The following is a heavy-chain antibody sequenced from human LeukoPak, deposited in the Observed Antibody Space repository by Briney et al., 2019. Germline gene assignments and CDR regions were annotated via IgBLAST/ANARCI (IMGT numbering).Heavy chain of an antibody. V-gene: IGHV1-2*06. J-gene: IGHJ3*02. CDR1: GYTFTGYY. Sequence: ASVKVSCEASGYTFTGYYMHWVRQAPGQGLEWMGRINPNSGGTNYAQKFQGRVTMTRDTSISTAYMELSRLRSDDTAVYYCARGPNYYDSSGLAFDIWGQGTMVTVSS. D-gene: IGHD3-22*01. CDR2: INPNSGGT. CDR3: ARGPNYYDSSGLAFDI.